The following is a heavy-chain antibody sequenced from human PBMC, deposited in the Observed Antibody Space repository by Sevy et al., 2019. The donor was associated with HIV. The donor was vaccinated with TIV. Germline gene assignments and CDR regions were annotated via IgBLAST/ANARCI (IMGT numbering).Heavy chain of an antibody. D-gene: IGHD3-10*01. Sequence: GGSLRLSCAASGFSFSTYSMNWVRQAPGKGLEWVYYIGTSSSTIYYADSVRGRFTISRDTGKNSLYLQMSSLGAADTALDGCARFPSTGRFGMDVWGQGTTVTVAS. CDR1: GFSFSTYS. V-gene: IGHV3-48*01. J-gene: IGHJ6*02. CDR3: ARFPSTGRFGMDV. CDR2: IGTSSSTI.